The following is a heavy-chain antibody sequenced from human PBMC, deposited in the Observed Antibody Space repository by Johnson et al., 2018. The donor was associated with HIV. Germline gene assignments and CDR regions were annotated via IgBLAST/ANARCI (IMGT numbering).Heavy chain of an antibody. CDR2: ISYDGSNK. CDR1: GFTFSSYA. J-gene: IGHJ3*02. CDR3: ARGDIGWNDDFAFDI. V-gene: IGHV3-30*04. Sequence: QVQLVESGGGVVQPGRSLRLSCEASGFTFSSYAMHWVRQAPGKGLEWVAVISYDGSNKYYADSVKGRFTISRDNSKNTLYLQMNSLRGEDTAVYYCARGDIGWNDDFAFDIWGQGTMVTISS. D-gene: IGHD1-1*01.